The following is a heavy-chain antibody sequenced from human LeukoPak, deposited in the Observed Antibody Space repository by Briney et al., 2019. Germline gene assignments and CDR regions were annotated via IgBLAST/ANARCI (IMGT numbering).Heavy chain of an antibody. V-gene: IGHV4-59*01. Sequence: PSETLSLTCTVSGGSISSYYWSWIRQPPGKGLEWLGYIYYSGSTNYNPSLKSRVTISVDTSKNQFSLKLSSVTAADTAVYYCAREGHGDYLNNYFDYWGQGTLVTVSS. D-gene: IGHD4-17*01. J-gene: IGHJ4*02. CDR2: IYYSGST. CDR3: AREGHGDYLNNYFDY. CDR1: GGSISSYY.